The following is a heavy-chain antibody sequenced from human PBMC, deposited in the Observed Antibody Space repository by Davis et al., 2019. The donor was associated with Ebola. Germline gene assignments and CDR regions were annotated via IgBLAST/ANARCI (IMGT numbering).Heavy chain of an antibody. CDR1: GYTFTGYY. Sequence: ASVKVSCKASGYTFTGYYMHWVRQAPGQGPEWMGWISLNSGSTKYSHRFQGRVTMTRDTSINTAHMELSGLRSDDTAVYFCARDDKVMHFDYWGQGTLVTVSS. J-gene: IGHJ4*02. V-gene: IGHV1-2*02. CDR3: ARDDKVMHFDY. CDR2: ISLNSGST. D-gene: IGHD3-16*01.